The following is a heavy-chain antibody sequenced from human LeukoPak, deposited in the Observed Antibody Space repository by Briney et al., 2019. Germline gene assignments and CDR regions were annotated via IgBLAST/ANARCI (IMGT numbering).Heavy chain of an antibody. D-gene: IGHD3-22*01. CDR1: GFTFSSYG. CDR2: IWYDGSNK. V-gene: IGHV3-33*01. CDR3: AREVYYYDSIGYYSAEYFQH. Sequence: GGSLRLSCAASGFTFSSYGMHWVRQAPGKGLEWVAVIWYDGSNKYYADSVKGRFTISRDNSKNTLYLQMNSLRAEDTAVYYCAREVYYYDSIGYYSAEYFQHWGQGTLVTVSS. J-gene: IGHJ1*01.